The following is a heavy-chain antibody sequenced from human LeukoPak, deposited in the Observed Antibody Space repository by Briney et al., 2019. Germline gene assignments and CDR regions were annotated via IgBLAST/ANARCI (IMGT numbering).Heavy chain of an antibody. V-gene: IGHV3-9*01. CDR2: ISWNSGSI. J-gene: IGHJ4*02. D-gene: IGHD5-12*01. CDR3: PKDIYRGYDPLIFNY. CDR1: GFTFDDYA. Sequence: SLRLSCAASGFTFDDYAMHWVRQAPGKGLEWVSGISWNSGSIGYADSVKGRFTISRDNAKNSLYLQMNSLRAEDTALYYCPKDIYRGYDPLIFNYWGQEPWVTVST.